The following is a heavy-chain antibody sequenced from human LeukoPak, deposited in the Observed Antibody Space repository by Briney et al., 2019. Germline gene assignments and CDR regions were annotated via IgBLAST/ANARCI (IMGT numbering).Heavy chain of an antibody. D-gene: IGHD6-19*01. CDR3: AREPDSSGWYFDY. CDR2: IYYGGST. V-gene: IGHV4-59*01. Sequence: SETLSLTCTVSGGSISSYYWSWIRQPPGKGLEGMGYIYYGGSTNYNPSLKSRVTISVDTSKNQFSLKLSSVTAADTAVYYCAREPDSSGWYFDYWGQGTLVTVSS. J-gene: IGHJ4*02. CDR1: GGSISSYY.